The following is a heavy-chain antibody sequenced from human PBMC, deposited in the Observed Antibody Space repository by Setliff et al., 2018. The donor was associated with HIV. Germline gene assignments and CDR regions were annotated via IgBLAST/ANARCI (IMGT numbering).Heavy chain of an antibody. CDR2: IVVGSYNT. CDR3: ARARRDSYDRGRRNHYYIDV. D-gene: IGHD3-22*01. V-gene: IGHV1-58*02. J-gene: IGHJ6*03. CDR1: GFTFTNSA. Sequence: SVKVSCKASGFTFTNSAMQWVRQARGQRLEWIGWIVVGSYNTNYAQKFQERVTITRDLSTSTAYMELSSLRSEDTAVYYCARARRDSYDRGRRNHYYIDVWGKGTTVTVSS.